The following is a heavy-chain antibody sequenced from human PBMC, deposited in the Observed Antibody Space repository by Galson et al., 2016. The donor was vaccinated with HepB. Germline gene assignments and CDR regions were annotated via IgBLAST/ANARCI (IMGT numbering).Heavy chain of an antibody. D-gene: IGHD2-2*01. CDR3: VSPSGYCSSLSCPFDY. V-gene: IGHV3-23*01. J-gene: IGHJ4*02. Sequence: SLRLSCAASGFSVSSYALSWVRQPPGKGLEWVSTIRGSGDKTYYIDSVKGRFTISRDNSKDTLYLQMHRLRVEDTAVYYCVSPSGYCSSLSCPFDYWGPGTLVSVSS. CDR2: IRGSGDKT. CDR1: GFSVSSYA.